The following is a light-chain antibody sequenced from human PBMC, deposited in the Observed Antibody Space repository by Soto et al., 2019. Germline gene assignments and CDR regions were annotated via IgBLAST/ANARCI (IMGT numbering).Light chain of an antibody. V-gene: IGLV1-40*01. CDR2: GNS. CDR1: SSNIGAGYD. Sequence: QSALTQPPSVSGAPGQRVTISCTGSSSNIGAGYDVHWYQQLPGTAPKLLIYGNSNRPSGVPDRFSGSKSGTSASLAITGLQAEDEADYYCQSYDSSLSGLVAFGGGTKLTVL. J-gene: IGLJ2*01. CDR3: QSYDSSLSGLVA.